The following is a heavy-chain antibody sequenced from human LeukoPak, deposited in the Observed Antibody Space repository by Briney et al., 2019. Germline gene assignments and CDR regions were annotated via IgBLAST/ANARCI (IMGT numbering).Heavy chain of an antibody. CDR3: ARGGTGPNFDY. V-gene: IGHV3-53*01. J-gene: IGHJ4*02. CDR2: IYSGGST. CDR1: GFTVSSNY. Sequence: PGGSLRLSCAASGFTVSSNYMSWVRQAPGEGLEWVSVIYSGGSTYYADSVKGRFTISRDNSKNTLYLQMNSLRAEDTAVYYCARGGTGPNFDYWGQGTLVTVSS.